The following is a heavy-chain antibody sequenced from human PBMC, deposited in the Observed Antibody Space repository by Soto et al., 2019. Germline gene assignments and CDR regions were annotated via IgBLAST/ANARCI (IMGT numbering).Heavy chain of an antibody. J-gene: IGHJ4*02. Sequence: QVQLVQSGAEEKKPGASVKVSCKASGYTFTSYAMHWVRQAPGQRLEWMGWINAGNGNTKYSQKFQGRVTITRDTSASTAYMELSSLRSEDTAVYYCARDGDCGGDCYPFDHWGQGTLVTVSS. CDR2: INAGNGNT. CDR3: ARDGDCGGDCYPFDH. CDR1: GYTFTSYA. V-gene: IGHV1-3*05. D-gene: IGHD2-21*02.